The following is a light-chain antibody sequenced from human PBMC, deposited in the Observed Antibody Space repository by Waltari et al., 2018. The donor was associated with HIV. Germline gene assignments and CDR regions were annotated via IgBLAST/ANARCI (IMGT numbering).Light chain of an antibody. CDR1: QSVSSY. J-gene: IGKJ2*01. CDR2: AAS. Sequence: DRVTITCRPSQSVSSYLNWYQQKPGKAPNLLIYAASSLQSGVPSRFSGSGSGTDFTLTISSLQPEDFATYYCQQTDSTPYTFGQGTKVEIK. CDR3: QQTDSTPYT. V-gene: IGKV1-39*01.